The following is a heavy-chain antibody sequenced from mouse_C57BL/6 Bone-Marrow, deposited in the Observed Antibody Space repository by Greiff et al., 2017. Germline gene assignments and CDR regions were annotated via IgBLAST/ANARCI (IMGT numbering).Heavy chain of an antibody. CDR3: ASRVNYYGSSYWYFDX. J-gene: IGHJ1*01. CDR1: GYTFTSYG. CDR2: IYPRSGNT. Sequence: QVQLKQSGAGLARPGASVKLSCKASGYTFTSYGISWVKQRTGQGLEWIGEIYPRSGNTYYNEKFKGKATLTADKSSSTAYMELRSLTSEDSAVYFCASRVNYYGSSYWYFDX. D-gene: IGHD1-1*01. V-gene: IGHV1-81*01.